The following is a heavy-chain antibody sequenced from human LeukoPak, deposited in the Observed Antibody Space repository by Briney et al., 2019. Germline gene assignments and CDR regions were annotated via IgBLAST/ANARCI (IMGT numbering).Heavy chain of an antibody. CDR3: ATGVPGAYRIIY. D-gene: IGHD2-21*01. V-gene: IGHV3-66*01. CDR1: GFTVSNNY. J-gene: IGHJ4*02. CDR2: IYSGGST. Sequence: GGSLRLSCAASGFTVSNNYMSWVRQAPGRGLEWVSVIYSGGSTYYADSVKGRFTISRDNSKNTLYLQMNSLRAEDTAVYYCATGVPGAYRIIYWGQGTLVTVSS.